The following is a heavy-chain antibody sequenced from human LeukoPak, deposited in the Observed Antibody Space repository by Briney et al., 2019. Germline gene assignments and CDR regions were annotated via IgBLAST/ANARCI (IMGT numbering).Heavy chain of an antibody. CDR1: GFTFSTYG. CDR3: AKVRWDNSGWYYLDS. V-gene: IGHV3-23*01. CDR2: ISGSGGST. Sequence: PGGTLRLSCVASGFTFSTYGMSWVRQAPGRGLEWVSAISGSGGSTYYADSVKGRFTISRDNSKSTLLLQMNSLRAEDTAVYYCAKVRWDNSGWYYLDSWGQGTLVTVSS. J-gene: IGHJ4*02. D-gene: IGHD6-19*01.